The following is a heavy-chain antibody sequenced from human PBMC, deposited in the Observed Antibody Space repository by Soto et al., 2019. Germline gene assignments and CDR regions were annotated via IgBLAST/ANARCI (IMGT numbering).Heavy chain of an antibody. V-gene: IGHV4-30-4*01. J-gene: IGHJ6*02. Sequence: QVQLQESGPGLVKPSQTLSLTCTVSGDSIKREDYYWGWVRQPTGKGLEWIGYIRYSGTTYYNPSLKSRLIISLDTTKNQFSLNLTSVTAADTAVYSFARDVGPLYSRMDFWGQGNTVTVSS. CDR3: ARDVGPLYSRMDF. CDR1: GDSIKREDYY. CDR2: IRYSGTT. D-gene: IGHD2-15*01.